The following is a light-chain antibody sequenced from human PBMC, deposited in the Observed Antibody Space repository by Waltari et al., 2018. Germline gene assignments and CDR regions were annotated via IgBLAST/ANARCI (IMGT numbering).Light chain of an antibody. J-gene: IGKJ2*01. CDR1: QSINNY. V-gene: IGKV1-39*01. CDR2: AAS. Sequence: DIQMTQSPSSLSASVGDRVTITFRATQSINNYLNWYQHKPGRAPKLLIYAASSLQSGVPSRFTGSGSGTHFTLTITSLQPEDFATYYCQQTFSIPRSSFGQGTKLEIK. CDR3: QQTFSIPRSS.